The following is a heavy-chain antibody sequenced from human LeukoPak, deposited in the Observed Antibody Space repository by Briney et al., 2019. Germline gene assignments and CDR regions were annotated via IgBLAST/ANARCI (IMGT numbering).Heavy chain of an antibody. J-gene: IGHJ4*02. CDR1: GGSISSSSYY. D-gene: IGHD6-19*01. V-gene: IGHV4-39*01. Sequence: SETLSLTCTVSGGSISSSSYYWGWIRQPPGKGLEWIGSIYYSGSTYYNPSLKSRVTISVDTSKNQFSLKLSSVTATDTAVYYRARPFTKNSSGRDFEYWGQGTLVTVSS. CDR3: ARPFTKNSSGRDFEY. CDR2: IYYSGST.